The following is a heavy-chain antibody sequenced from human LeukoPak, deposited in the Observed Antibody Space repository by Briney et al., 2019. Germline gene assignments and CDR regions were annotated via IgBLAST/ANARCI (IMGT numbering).Heavy chain of an antibody. CDR2: ISYDGSNK. CDR1: GFTFSSYG. Sequence: SGGSLRLSCAASGFTFSSYGMHWVRQAPGKGLEWVAVISYDGSNKYYADSVKGRFTISRDNSKNTLYLQMNSLRAEDTAVYYCARDGGGFLEPHLEVTMAKWGQGTLVTVSS. J-gene: IGHJ4*02. CDR3: ARDGGGFLEPHLEVTMAK. V-gene: IGHV3-30*03. D-gene: IGHD3-3*01.